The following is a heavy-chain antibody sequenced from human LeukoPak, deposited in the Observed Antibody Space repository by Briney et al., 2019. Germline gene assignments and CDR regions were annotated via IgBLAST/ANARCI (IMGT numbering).Heavy chain of an antibody. CDR3: AREGFDP. CDR1: GGSISSGGYS. J-gene: IGHJ5*02. CDR2: IYYSGST. V-gene: IGHV4-30-4*07. Sequence: PSETLSLTCAVSGGSISSGGYSWSWIRQPPGKGLEWIGYIYYSGSTYYNPSLKSRVTISVDTSKNQFSLKLSSVTAADTAVYYCAREGFDPWGQGTLVTVSS.